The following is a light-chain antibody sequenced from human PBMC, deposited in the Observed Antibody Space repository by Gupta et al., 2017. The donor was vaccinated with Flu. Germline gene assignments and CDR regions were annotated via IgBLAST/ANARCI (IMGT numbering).Light chain of an antibody. J-gene: IGKJ1*01. CDR3: QQYMNWPRT. CDR2: GAS. CDR1: PSVSSN. V-gene: IGKV3-15*01. Sequence: GARATRSCAASPSVSSNLAWYQQKPGQGPRLLIHGASTRATGIPARFSGSGSGTEFTLTISSLQSEDFAVYYCQQYMNWPRTFGQGTRVEIK.